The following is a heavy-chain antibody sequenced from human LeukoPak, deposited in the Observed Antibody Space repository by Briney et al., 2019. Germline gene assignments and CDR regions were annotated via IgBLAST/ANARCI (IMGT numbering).Heavy chain of an antibody. D-gene: IGHD4-11*01. J-gene: IGHJ4*02. V-gene: IGHV3-33*06. CDR2: IWNDGSSQ. CDR1: QFTFSHYG. CDR3: AKDAQRGFDYSNSLEY. Sequence: PGKSLTLSCVASQFTFSHYGMHWVRQAPAKGLEWVAVIWNDGSSQYYADSVKGRFTISRDNFQNTVYLQMNSLRAEDTAVYYCAKDAQRGFDYSNSLEYWGQGTLVTVSS.